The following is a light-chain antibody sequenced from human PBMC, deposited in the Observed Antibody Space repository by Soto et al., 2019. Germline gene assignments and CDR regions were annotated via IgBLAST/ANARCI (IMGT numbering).Light chain of an antibody. J-gene: IGKJ4*01. CDR3: QQRSDWPPLT. CDR1: QSVSSY. CDR2: DAS. V-gene: IGKV3-11*01. Sequence: EIVLTQSPATLSLSPGERATLSCRASQSVSSYLAWYQQKPGQAPRLLISDASTRATDIPARFSGSGSGTDFTLTISSLEPEDFAVYYCQQRSDWPPLTFGGGTKVEIK.